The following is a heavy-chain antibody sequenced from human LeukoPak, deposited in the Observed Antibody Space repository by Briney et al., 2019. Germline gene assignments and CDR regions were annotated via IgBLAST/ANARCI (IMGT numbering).Heavy chain of an antibody. CDR3: ARETEVPGGRSWDF. V-gene: IGHV4-4*07. Sequence: HSHTLSLICTFSVGSISSYYWPWIRQPAAKGLEWIRRIHTSRSTNHNPSLKSRVTMSVDTSNNQFSLKLSSVTAADTAVYYCARETEVPGGRSWDFWGQGTLVTVSS. CDR1: VGSISSYY. D-gene: IGHD6-19*01. CDR2: IHTSRST. J-gene: IGHJ4*02.